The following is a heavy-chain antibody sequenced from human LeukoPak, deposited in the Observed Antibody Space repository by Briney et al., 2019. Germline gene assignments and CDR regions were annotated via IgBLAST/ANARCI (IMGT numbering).Heavy chain of an antibody. CDR2: IYYSGST. CDR1: GGSISSYY. CDR3: ARSAGTLVPYWYFDL. Sequence: SETLSLTCTVSGGSISSYYWSWIRQPPGKGLEWLGYIYYSGSTNYNPSLKSRVTISVDTSKNQFSLKLSSVTAADTAVYYCARSAGTLVPYWYFDLWGRGTLVTVSS. V-gene: IGHV4-59*01. J-gene: IGHJ2*01. D-gene: IGHD4/OR15-4a*01.